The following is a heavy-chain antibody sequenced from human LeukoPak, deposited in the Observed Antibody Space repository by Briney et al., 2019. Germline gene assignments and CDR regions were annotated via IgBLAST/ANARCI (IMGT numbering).Heavy chain of an antibody. V-gene: IGHV1-18*01. D-gene: IGHD2-15*01. CDR3: ARAGHCSGGSCYVDY. CDR2: ISAYNGNT. Sequence: ASVKVSCKVSGYIINEYAIHWVRQAPGQRLEWMGWISAYNGNTNYAQKLQGRVTMTTDTSTSTAYIELRSLRSDDTAVYYCARAGHCSGGSCYVDYWGQGTLVTVSS. J-gene: IGHJ4*02. CDR1: GYIINEYA.